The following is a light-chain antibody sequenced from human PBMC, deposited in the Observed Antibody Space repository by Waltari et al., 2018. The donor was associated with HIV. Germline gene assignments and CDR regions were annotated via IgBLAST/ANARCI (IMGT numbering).Light chain of an antibody. Sequence: DIVMTQSPDSLAVSLGERATMNCESSQSVFYSSNSKNYLAWYQQKPGQPPKLLIYWASTRESGVPDRFSGSGSGTDFTLTISSLQAEDVAVYYCQQYSITPVTFGQGTKLEIK. CDR2: WAS. CDR1: QSVFYSSNSKNY. CDR3: QQYSITPVT. V-gene: IGKV4-1*01. J-gene: IGKJ2*01.